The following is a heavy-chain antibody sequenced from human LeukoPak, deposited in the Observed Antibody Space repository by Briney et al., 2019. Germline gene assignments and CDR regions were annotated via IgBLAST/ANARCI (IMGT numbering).Heavy chain of an antibody. V-gene: IGHV3-7*01. CDR3: GRDRGRYYMDV. Sequence: GGSLRLSCAASGFTFSSYWMSWVRQAPGKGLEWVANIKQDGSEKYYVDSVKGRFTIFRDNAKNSLYLQMNSLRAGDTAVYYCGRDRGRYYMDVWGKGTTVTISS. J-gene: IGHJ6*03. CDR1: GFTFSSYW. D-gene: IGHD6-25*01. CDR2: IKQDGSEK.